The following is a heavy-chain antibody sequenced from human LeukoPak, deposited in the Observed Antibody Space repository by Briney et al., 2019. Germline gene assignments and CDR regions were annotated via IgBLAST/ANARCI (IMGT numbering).Heavy chain of an antibody. J-gene: IGHJ4*02. CDR1: GFTFSSYA. Sequence: GGSLRLSCAASGFTFSSYAMSWVRQAPGKGLEWVSAISGSGGSTYYADSVKGRFTISRDNSKNTLYLQMSSLRDEDTAVYYCAREMTTTETLDYWGQGTLVTVSS. CDR2: ISGSGGST. V-gene: IGHV3-23*01. D-gene: IGHD5-24*01. CDR3: AREMTTTETLDY.